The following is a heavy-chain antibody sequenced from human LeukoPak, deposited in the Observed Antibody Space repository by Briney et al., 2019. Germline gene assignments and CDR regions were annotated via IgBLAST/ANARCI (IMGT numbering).Heavy chain of an antibody. CDR1: GYTFRNFY. V-gene: IGHV1-2*02. CDR2: INPNSGGT. J-gene: IGHJ6*02. D-gene: IGHD2-15*01. CDR3: ARTLLGYCSGGSCSSFYYYYGMDV. Sequence: ASVRVSCKALGYTFRNFYIHWVRQAPGQGLEWMGWINPNSGGTNYAQKFQGRVTMTRDTSISTAYMELSRLRSDDTAVYYCARTLLGYCSGGSCSSFYYYYGMDVWGQGTTVTVSS.